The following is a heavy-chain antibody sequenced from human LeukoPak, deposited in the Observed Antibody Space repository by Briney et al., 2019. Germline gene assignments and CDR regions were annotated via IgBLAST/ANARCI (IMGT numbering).Heavy chain of an antibody. J-gene: IGHJ4*02. CDR2: ISSSGSTI. CDR3: AKVIGGSGDYDY. D-gene: IGHD4-17*01. CDR1: GFTFSDYH. Sequence: GGSLRLSCAASGFTFSDYHMSWIRQAPGKGLEWVSYISSSGSTIYYADSVKGRFTISRDNSKNTLYLQMNSLRAEDTAVYYCAKVIGGSGDYDYWGQGTLVTVSS. V-gene: IGHV3-11*01.